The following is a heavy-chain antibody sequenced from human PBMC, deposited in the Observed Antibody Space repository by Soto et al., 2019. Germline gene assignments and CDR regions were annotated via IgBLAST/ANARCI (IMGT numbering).Heavy chain of an antibody. D-gene: IGHD6-19*01. CDR2: IWYDGSNK. Sequence: GGSLRLSCAASGFTFSSYGMHWVRQAPGKGLEWVAVIWYDGSNKYYADSVKGRFTISRDNSKNTLYLQMNSLRAEDTAVYYCARDLIRYSSGRYYFDYWGQGTLVTVSS. CDR1: GFTFSSYG. J-gene: IGHJ4*02. V-gene: IGHV3-33*01. CDR3: ARDLIRYSSGRYYFDY.